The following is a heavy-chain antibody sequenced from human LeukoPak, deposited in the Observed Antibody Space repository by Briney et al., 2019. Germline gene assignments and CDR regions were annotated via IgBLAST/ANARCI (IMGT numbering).Heavy chain of an antibody. D-gene: IGHD5-12*01. CDR3: TTGGNVDIVATPDY. CDR2: IKSKTDGGTT. J-gene: IGHJ4*02. CDR1: GFTFSSYE. Sequence: GGSLRLSCAASGFTFSSYEMNWVRQAPGKGLEWVGRIKSKTDGGTTDYAAPVKGRFTISRDDSKNTLYLQMNSLKTEDTAVYYCTTGGNVDIVATPDYWGQGTLVTVSS. V-gene: IGHV3-15*01.